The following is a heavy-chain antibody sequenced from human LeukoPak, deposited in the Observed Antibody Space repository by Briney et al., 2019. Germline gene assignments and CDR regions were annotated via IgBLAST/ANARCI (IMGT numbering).Heavy chain of an antibody. CDR3: ARDAGGDYGFDY. CDR2: ISSSSSYI. D-gene: IGHD4-17*01. V-gene: IGHV3-21*01. Sequence: GGSLRLSCAASGFTFSSYSMNWVRQASGKGLEWVSFISSSSSYIYYADSVKGRFTISRDNAKNSLYLQMNSLRAEDTAVYYCARDAGGDYGFDYWGQGTLVTVSS. CDR1: GFTFSSYS. J-gene: IGHJ4*02.